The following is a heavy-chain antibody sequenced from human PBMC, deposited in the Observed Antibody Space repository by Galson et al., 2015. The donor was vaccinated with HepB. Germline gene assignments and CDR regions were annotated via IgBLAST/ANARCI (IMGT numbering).Heavy chain of an antibody. J-gene: IGHJ6*02. Sequence: SLRLSCAASGFTFSSYSMNWVRQAPGKGLEWVSSISSSSSYIYYADSVKGRLTISRDNAKNSLYLQMNSLRAEDTAVYYCASLTVSYYYYGMDVWGQGTTVTVSS. CDR1: GFTFSSYS. D-gene: IGHD4-11*01. CDR2: ISSSSSYI. V-gene: IGHV3-21*01. CDR3: ASLTVSYYYYGMDV.